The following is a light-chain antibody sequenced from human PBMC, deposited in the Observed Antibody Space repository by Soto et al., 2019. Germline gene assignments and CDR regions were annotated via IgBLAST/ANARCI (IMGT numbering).Light chain of an antibody. CDR1: SSNIGARFD. J-gene: IGLJ2*01. CDR2: DNN. Sequence: QSVLTQPPSVSGAPGQRVAISCTGGSSNIGARFDVHWYQQFPGTAPKLLIYDNNNRPSGVPDRFAGYKSGTSASLAITGLPAEDEDDYYCQSSGSSLSAVVFGGGTQLTVL. V-gene: IGLV1-40*01. CDR3: QSSGSSLSAVV.